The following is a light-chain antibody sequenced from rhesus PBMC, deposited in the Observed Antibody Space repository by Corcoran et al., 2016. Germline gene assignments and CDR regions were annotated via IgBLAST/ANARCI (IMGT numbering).Light chain of an antibody. V-gene: IGKV1-25*01. Sequence: DIQMTQSPSSLSASVGDRVTITCRASQGITDDLAWYQQKPGETPKLLIFEASTLQSGIPSRFSGGGSGTDCTLTITSLQSEDFATDYCQHYSTIPYTFGQGTKVEIK. CDR3: QHYSTIPYT. CDR2: EAS. CDR1: QGITDD. J-gene: IGKJ2*01.